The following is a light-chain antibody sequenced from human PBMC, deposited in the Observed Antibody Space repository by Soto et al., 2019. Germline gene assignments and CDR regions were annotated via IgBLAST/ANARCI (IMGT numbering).Light chain of an antibody. V-gene: IGKV1-6*01. CDR2: GAS. CDR1: QGIRTD. CDR3: LQDFSYPRT. Sequence: AVQLTQSPSSLSASVGDRFTITCRSSQGIRTDLGWYQQSPGKAPKVLIVGASTLQSGVPSRFSGSGSGTDFTLTISSLQPEDSATYYCLQDFSYPRTFGQGTKVDIK. J-gene: IGKJ1*01.